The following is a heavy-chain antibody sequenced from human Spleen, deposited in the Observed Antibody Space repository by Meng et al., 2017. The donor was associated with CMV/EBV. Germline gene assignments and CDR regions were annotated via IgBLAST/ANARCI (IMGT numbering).Heavy chain of an antibody. V-gene: IGHV3-9*01. CDR3: AKDSGSGYFDY. CDR2: ISWNSGSI. CDR1: GFPFDDYA. Sequence: SLNISCAASGFPFDDYAMHWVRQAPGKGLEWVSGISWNSGSIGYADSVKGRFTISRDNAKNSLYLQMNSLRAEDTALYYCAKDSGSGYFDYWGQGTLVTVSS. D-gene: IGHD6-19*01. J-gene: IGHJ4*02.